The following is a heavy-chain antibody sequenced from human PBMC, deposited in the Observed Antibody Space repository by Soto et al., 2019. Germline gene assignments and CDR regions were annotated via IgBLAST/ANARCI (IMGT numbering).Heavy chain of an antibody. CDR1: GFTVSSNY. J-gene: IGHJ6*02. V-gene: IGHV3-66*01. Sequence: EVPLVESGGGLVQPGGSLRLSCAASGFTVSSNYMSWVRQAPGKGLEWVSVIYSGGSTYYADSVKGRFTISRDNSKNTLYLQMNSLRAEDTAVYYCARGGAYCGGDCYWGLDYYGMDVWGQGTTVTVSS. CDR3: ARGGAYCGGDCYWGLDYYGMDV. D-gene: IGHD2-21*02. CDR2: IYSGGST.